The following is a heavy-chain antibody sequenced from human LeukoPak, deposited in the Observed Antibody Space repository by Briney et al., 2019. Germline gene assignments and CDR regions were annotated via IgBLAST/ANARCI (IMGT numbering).Heavy chain of an antibody. CDR1: GDSVSSYY. V-gene: IGHV4-4*07. Sequence: PSETLSLTCTVSGDSVSSYYWSWIRQPAGKGLEWIGRIYTSGSTNYNPSLKSRVTMSVDTSKNQFSLKLSSVTAADTAVYYCAREGGTAYYDFWSGYRGNWFDPWGQGTLVTVSS. CDR3: AREGGTAYYDFWSGYRGNWFDP. J-gene: IGHJ5*02. D-gene: IGHD3-3*01. CDR2: IYTSGST.